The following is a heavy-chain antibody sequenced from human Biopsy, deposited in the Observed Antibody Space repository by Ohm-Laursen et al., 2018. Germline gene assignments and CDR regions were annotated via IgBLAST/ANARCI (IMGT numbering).Heavy chain of an antibody. V-gene: IGHV3-30*18. CDR1: GFTFNNYG. Sequence: SLRLSCTASGFTFNNYGMQWVRQAPGKGLEWVAFIFYDGSNTYYADSVKGRFTISRDRSRDTVHLQMNSLRYEDTALYYCAKDGGQWLGGAFDIWGHGTMVSVSS. J-gene: IGHJ3*02. D-gene: IGHD6-19*01. CDR2: IFYDGSNT. CDR3: AKDGGQWLGGAFDI.